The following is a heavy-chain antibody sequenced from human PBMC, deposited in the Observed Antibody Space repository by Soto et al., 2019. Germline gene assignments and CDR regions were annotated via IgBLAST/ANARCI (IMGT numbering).Heavy chain of an antibody. J-gene: IGHJ1*01. V-gene: IGHV3-30*19. CDR2: TSYDGSGK. CDR3: ARWGTTGGLDV. D-gene: IGHD3-16*01. Sequence: QVHLVESGGGVVQPGTSLRVSCVGSGFTFRSYVIRWVRQAPGKGLEWVALTSYDGSGKYYGDSVRGRFTISRDNSRNTVDLQMDSLRLEDTALYYCARWGTTGGLDVWGQGTLVSVSS. CDR1: GFTFRSYV.